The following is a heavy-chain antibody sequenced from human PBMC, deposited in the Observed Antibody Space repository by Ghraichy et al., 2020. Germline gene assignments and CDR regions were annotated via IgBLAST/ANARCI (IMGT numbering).Heavy chain of an antibody. CDR3: ARVWCSGGNCYPGGDHYYGMDV. CDR2: IYYSGST. V-gene: IGHV4-31*11. J-gene: IGHJ6*02. CDR1: GGSITSGTHY. Sequence: SQTLSLTCAVSGGSITSGTHYWSWIRQHPGRGLEWIGYIYYSGSTYYHPSLKSQVTISVDLFKNQFSLRLRGVTAADTALYYCARVWCSGGNCYPGGDHYYGMDVWGQGTTVTVSS. D-gene: IGHD2-15*01.